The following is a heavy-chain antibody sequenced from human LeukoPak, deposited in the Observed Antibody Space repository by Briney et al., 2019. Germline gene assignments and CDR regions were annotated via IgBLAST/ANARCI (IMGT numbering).Heavy chain of an antibody. CDR3: AREEGSWYYSVYSNNWFDP. CDR2: ISSSSSYI. D-gene: IGHD6-13*01. V-gene: IGHV3-21*01. CDR1: GFTFSSYS. Sequence: GRSLRLSCAASGFTFSSYSMNWVRQAPGKGLEWVSSISSSSSYIYYADSVKGRFTISRDNAKNSLYLQMNSLRAEDTAVYYCAREEGSWYYSVYSNNWFDPWGQGTLATVSS. J-gene: IGHJ5*02.